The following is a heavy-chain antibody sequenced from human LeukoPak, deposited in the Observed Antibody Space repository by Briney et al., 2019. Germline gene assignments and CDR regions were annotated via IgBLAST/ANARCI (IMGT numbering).Heavy chain of an antibody. CDR1: GFTLSSYA. D-gene: IGHD3-10*01. J-gene: IGHJ4*02. CDR3: AKRDGLWFGESHPDY. V-gene: IGHV3-23*01. CDR2: ISGSGGST. Sequence: GGSLRLSCAASGFTLSSYAMSWVRQAPGKGLEWVSAISGSGGSTYYADSVKGRFTISRDNSKNTLYLQMNSLRAEDTAVYYCAKRDGLWFGESHPDYWGQGTLVTVSS.